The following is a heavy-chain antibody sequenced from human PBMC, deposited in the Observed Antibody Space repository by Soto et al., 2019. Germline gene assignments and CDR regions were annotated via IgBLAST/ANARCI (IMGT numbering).Heavy chain of an antibody. D-gene: IGHD3-10*01. Sequence: QVHLQQWGAGLLKPSETLSLTCAVSGGSFSGSYWNWIRKPQGKGLEWIGEINHSGSTNYNPSLKRRVTKSLGTSNHQFSLKLTSVTAADTAVYYCARGRGDGYNQDWYFNLWGRATLVTVSS. J-gene: IGHJ2*01. CDR2: INHSGST. CDR3: ARGRGDGYNQDWYFNL. V-gene: IGHV4-34*01. CDR1: GGSFSGSY.